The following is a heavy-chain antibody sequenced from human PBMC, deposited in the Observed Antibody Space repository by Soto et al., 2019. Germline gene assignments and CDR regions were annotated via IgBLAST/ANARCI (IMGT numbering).Heavy chain of an antibody. V-gene: IGHV1-3*01. D-gene: IGHD1-1*01. CDR3: ARDSPGSSPWKANDY. Sequence: ASVKVSCKASGYTFTSYDMHWVRQAPGQRLEWMGIINASNGNTRYSQKFQGRVTITRDTSASTAYMELSSLRSEDTAVYYCARDSPGSSPWKANDYWGQGTLVTVSS. CDR2: INASNGNT. CDR1: GYTFTSYD. J-gene: IGHJ4*02.